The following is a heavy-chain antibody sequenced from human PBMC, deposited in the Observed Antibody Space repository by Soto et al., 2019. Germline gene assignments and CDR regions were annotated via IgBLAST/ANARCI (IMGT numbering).Heavy chain of an antibody. CDR1: GFTFSSYA. V-gene: IGHV3-23*01. Sequence: EVQLLESGGGLVQPGGSLRLSCAASGFTFSSYAMSWVRQAPGKGLEWVSAISGSGGSTYYADSVKGRFTISRDNSKNTLYLQMISLRAEDTAVYDCAPHLWFGELYYWGQGTLVTVSS. J-gene: IGHJ4*02. CDR2: ISGSGGST. D-gene: IGHD3-10*01. CDR3: APHLWFGELYY.